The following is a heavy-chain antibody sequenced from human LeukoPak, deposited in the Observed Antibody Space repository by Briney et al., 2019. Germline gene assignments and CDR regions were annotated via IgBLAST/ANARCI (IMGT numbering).Heavy chain of an antibody. J-gene: IGHJ4*02. CDR1: GGSFSGYY. D-gene: IGHD1-26*01. V-gene: IGHV4-34*01. CDR3: ARSGGSYHEGYFDY. Sequence: KTSETLSLTCAVYGGSFSGYYWSWIRQPPGKGLEWIGEINHSGSTNYIPSLKSRVTISVDTSKNQFSLKLSSVTAADTAVYYCARSGGSYHEGYFDYWGQGTLVTVSS. CDR2: INHSGST.